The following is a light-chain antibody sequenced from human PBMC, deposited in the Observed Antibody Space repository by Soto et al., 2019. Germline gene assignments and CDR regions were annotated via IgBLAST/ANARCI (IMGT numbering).Light chain of an antibody. J-gene: IGLJ3*02. CDR2: GNR. CDR3: QAYDYSLTASV. V-gene: IGLV1-40*01. CDR1: SSNLGAGYD. Sequence: VVTKPPSVSGAPGQRGTIACTGNSSNLGAGYDVHGYQQLPGAAPKLVIFGNRNRPSGVPERFSGSKSGTSASLAITGLQAEDEDDYYCQAYDYSLTASVFGGGTKLTVL.